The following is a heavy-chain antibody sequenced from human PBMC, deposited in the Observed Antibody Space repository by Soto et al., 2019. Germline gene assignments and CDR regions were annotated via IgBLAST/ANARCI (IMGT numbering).Heavy chain of an antibody. D-gene: IGHD2-2*01. CDR2: IIPISGTA. Sequence: QVQLVQSGAEVKKPGSSVKVSCKASGGTFSSYAISWVRQAPGQGLEWMGGIIPISGTANYAQKFQGGVTITADESTSTAYMELSSLRFEDTAVYYCARSQGSSTSLEIYYYYYYGMDVWGQGTTVTVSS. CDR3: ARSQGSSTSLEIYYYYYYGMDV. CDR1: GGTFSSYA. V-gene: IGHV1-69*01. J-gene: IGHJ6*02.